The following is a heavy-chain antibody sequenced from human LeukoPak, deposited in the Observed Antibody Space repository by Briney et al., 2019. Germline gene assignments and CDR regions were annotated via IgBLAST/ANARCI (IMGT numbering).Heavy chain of an antibody. CDR3: ARAYSGYDLGFDY. V-gene: IGHV4-4*02. CDR2: IYHSGST. CDR1: GVSISSSNW. Sequence: PSGTLSLTCGVSGVSISSSNWWSWVRQPPGKGLEWIGEIYHSGSTNYSPSLKSRLSISVDKSKNQFSLKLSSVTAADTAVYYCARAYSGYDLGFDYWGQGTLVTVSS. J-gene: IGHJ4*02. D-gene: IGHD5-12*01.